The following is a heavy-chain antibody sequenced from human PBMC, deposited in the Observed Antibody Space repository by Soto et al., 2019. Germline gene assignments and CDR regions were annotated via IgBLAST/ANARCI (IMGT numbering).Heavy chain of an antibody. Sequence: GASVKVSCKASGGTFSSYTISWVRQAPGQGLEWMGRIIPILGIANYAQKLQGRVTITADKSTSTAYMELSSLRSEDTAVYYCAIWTTVTTDAFDIWGQGTMVTV. J-gene: IGHJ3*02. CDR3: AIWTTVTTDAFDI. CDR2: IIPILGIA. CDR1: GGTFSSYT. V-gene: IGHV1-69*02. D-gene: IGHD4-17*01.